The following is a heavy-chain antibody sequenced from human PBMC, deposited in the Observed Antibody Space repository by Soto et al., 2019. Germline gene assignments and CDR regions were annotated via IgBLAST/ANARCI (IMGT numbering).Heavy chain of an antibody. CDR2: VTGRSSST. CDR3: TKHLPSKKNQGRWADAFHI. Sequence: EVRLLESGGGLVQPGGSLRLSCVASGFTFSNYAMSWVRQAPGKGLEWVSVVTGRSSSTYYADSVEGRFIISRDNSRNTLFLQMNSLGAEDTAVYYCTKHLPSKKNQGRWADAFHIWGQGTILTVSS. CDR1: GFTFSNYA. J-gene: IGHJ3*02. V-gene: IGHV3-23*01. D-gene: IGHD2-2*01.